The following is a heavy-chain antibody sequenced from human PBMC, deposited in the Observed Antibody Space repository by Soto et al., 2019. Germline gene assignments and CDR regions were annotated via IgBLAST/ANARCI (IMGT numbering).Heavy chain of an antibody. D-gene: IGHD4-4*01. V-gene: IGHV4-61*01. J-gene: IGHJ4*02. CDR1: VGSLSSGMSY. CDR3: ARFPLNTLTRIFDY. CDR2: IKYKGRT. Sequence: SETLSLTCTVSVGSLSSGMSYRSWVLQRPGKGLEWRGYIKYKGRTNYNPSVKSRVTISVDTSKNQFSLKLSSVTAADTAVYYCARFPLNTLTRIFDYWGQGTLVTVSS.